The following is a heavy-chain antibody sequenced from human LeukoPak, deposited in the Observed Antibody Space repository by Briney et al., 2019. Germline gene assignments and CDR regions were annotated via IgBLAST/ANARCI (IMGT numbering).Heavy chain of an antibody. CDR1: GYTFTGYY. Sequence: ASVKVSCKASGYTFTGYYMHWVRQAPGQGLEWMGWINPNSGGTNYAQKFQGRVTMTRDTSISTAYMELSRLRSDDTAVYYCARDRSTVGNDFDYWGQGTLVTVSS. CDR3: ARDRSTVGNDFDY. D-gene: IGHD2-2*01. CDR2: INPNSGGT. J-gene: IGHJ4*02. V-gene: IGHV1-2*02.